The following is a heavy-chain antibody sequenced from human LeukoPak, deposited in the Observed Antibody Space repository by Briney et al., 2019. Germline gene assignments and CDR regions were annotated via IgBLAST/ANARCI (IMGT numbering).Heavy chain of an antibody. V-gene: IGHV3-53*01. J-gene: IGHJ3*02. CDR1: GFTFSSYV. CDR2: IYSGGST. D-gene: IGHD6-19*01. CDR3: ARGLSAFDI. Sequence: GGSLRLSCAASGFTFSSYVMNWVRQAPGKGLEWVSVIYSGGSTYYADSVKGRFTISRDNSKNTLYLQMNSLRAEDTAVYYCARGLSAFDIWGQGTMVTVSS.